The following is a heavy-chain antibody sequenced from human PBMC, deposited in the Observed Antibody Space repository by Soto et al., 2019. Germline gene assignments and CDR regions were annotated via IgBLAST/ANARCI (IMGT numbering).Heavy chain of an antibody. Sequence: PSETLSLTCTVSGGSISSSSYYWGWIRQPPGKGLEWIGTVYYSGSTNYNPSLQSRVTISVDTSQNQFSLRLTSVTAADTAVYYGARHGWGSGSYSGMLDFWGQGTLVTVSS. CDR1: GGSISSSSYY. V-gene: IGHV4-39*01. D-gene: IGHD3-10*01. J-gene: IGHJ4*02. CDR2: VYYSGST. CDR3: ARHGWGSGSYSGMLDF.